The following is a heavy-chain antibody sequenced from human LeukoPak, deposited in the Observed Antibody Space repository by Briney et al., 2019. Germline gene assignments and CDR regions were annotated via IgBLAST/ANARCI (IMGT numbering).Heavy chain of an antibody. Sequence: GGSLRLSCAASGFTFSHYAMHWVRQAPGKGLEWVAVISFDGTNKFYADSVKGRFTISRDNSKNALYLQMNSLRAEDTAVYYCATNWGTGPYYYAMDVWGQGTTVTVSS. J-gene: IGHJ6*02. V-gene: IGHV3-30*03. CDR2: ISFDGTNK. CDR1: GFTFSHYA. D-gene: IGHD3-16*01. CDR3: ATNWGTGPYYYAMDV.